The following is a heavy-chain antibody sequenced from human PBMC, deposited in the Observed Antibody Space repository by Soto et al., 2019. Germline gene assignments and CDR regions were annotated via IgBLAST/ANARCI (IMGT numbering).Heavy chain of an antibody. CDR1: GFTFDDYT. CDR2: ISWDGGST. V-gene: IGHV3-43*01. J-gene: IGHJ3*02. D-gene: IGHD1-20*01. Sequence: GGSLRLSCAASGFTFDDYTMHWVRQAPGKGLEWVSLISWDGGSTYYAVSVKGRFTISRDNSKNSLYLQMNSLRTEDTALYYCAKVSDRTITGAFDIWGQGTMVTVSS. CDR3: AKVSDRTITGAFDI.